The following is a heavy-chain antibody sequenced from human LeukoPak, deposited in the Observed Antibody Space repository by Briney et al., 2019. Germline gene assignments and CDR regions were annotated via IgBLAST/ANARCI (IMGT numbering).Heavy chain of an antibody. Sequence: SSETLSLTCAVYGGSFSGYYWSWIRQPPGKGLEWLGEINDSGSTNYNPSLKSRVTVSVDTSKNQFSLKLNSVTAADTAVYYCARHYGPWGQGTLVTVSS. CDR2: INDSGST. D-gene: IGHD3-16*01. V-gene: IGHV4-34*01. CDR3: ARHYGP. J-gene: IGHJ5*02. CDR1: GGSFSGYY.